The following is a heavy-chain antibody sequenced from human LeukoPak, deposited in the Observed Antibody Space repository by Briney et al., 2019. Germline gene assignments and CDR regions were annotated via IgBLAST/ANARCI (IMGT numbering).Heavy chain of an antibody. D-gene: IGHD2-21*02. J-gene: IGHJ4*02. CDR3: ARRLYCGGDCGYYFDY. CDR1: GYGFNTYY. CDR2: IYPSDSDT. Sequence: GESLQISCPGSGYGFNTYYIAWVRQMPGKGLEWMGIIYPSDSDTIYNPSFQGQVTLSADKPISTAYLQWSSLKASDTAVYYCARRLYCGGDCGYYFDYWGQGTRVTVSS. V-gene: IGHV5-51*01.